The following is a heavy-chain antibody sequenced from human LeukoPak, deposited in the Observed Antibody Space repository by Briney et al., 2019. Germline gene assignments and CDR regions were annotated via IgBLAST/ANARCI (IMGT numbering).Heavy chain of an antibody. CDR2: ISPNSGGT. Sequence: GASVKVSCKASGYTFTGYYMHWVRQAPGQGLEWMGWISPNSGGTNYAQKLQGRVTMTTDTSTSTAYMELRSLRSDDTAVYYCARDPPMARALYYYYMDVWGKGTTVTISS. CDR1: GYTFTGYY. V-gene: IGHV1-2*02. J-gene: IGHJ6*03. D-gene: IGHD3-10*01. CDR3: ARDPPMARALYYYYMDV.